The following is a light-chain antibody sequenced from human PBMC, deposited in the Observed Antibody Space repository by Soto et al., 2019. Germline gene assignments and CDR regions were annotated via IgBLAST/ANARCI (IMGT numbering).Light chain of an antibody. CDR1: SSDVGAFNY. J-gene: IGLJ2*01. V-gene: IGLV2-8*01. CDR3: TSYATSDSVL. Sequence: QSALTQPPSASGSPGQSVTISCTGTSSDVGAFNYVSWYQQHPGKAPKLMIFEVSKRPSGVPDRFSGSKSGNTASLTVSGLQAEDEADYYCTSYATSDSVLFGGGTKLTVL. CDR2: EVS.